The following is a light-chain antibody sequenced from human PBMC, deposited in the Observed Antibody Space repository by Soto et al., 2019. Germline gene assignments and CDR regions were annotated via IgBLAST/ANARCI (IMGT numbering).Light chain of an antibody. CDR3: CSYAGSSLV. Sequence: QSALTQPASVSGSPGQSITISCTGTSSDVGGYNYVSWYQQHPGKAPKLMIYDVNKRPSGVPDRFSGSKSGNTASLTISGLQPEDEADYYCCSYAGSSLVFGGGTQLTVL. V-gene: IGLV2-11*01. CDR1: SSDVGGYNY. CDR2: DVN. J-gene: IGLJ2*01.